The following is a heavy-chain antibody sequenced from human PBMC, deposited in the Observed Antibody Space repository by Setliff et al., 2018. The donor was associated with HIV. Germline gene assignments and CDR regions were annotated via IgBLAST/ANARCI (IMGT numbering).Heavy chain of an antibody. J-gene: IGHJ6*03. CDR2: INHSGST. CDR1: GGSFSEYY. D-gene: IGHD5-12*01. CDR3: ARGATLLPGYSDRCEYFYMDG. V-gene: IGHV4-34*01. Sequence: SETLSLTCAVYGGSFSEYYWSWNRQSPGKGLEWIGEINHSGSTHYNPPRKSRATISVDTSTNQFSLRLNSGTAADTAVYYCARGATLLPGYSDRCEYFYMDGWGKETTVTVSS.